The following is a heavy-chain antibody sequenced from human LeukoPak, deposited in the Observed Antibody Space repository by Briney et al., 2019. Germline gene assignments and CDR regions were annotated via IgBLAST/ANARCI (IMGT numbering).Heavy chain of an antibody. CDR3: ARTIAGGYCSGGSCFYDY. Sequence: SETLSLTCTVSGGSISSSRYYWGWIRQPPGKGLEWIGSIYYSGSTYYNPSLKSRVTISVDTSKNQFSLKLSSVTAADTAVYYCARTIAGGYCSGGSCFYDYWGRGTLVTVSS. CDR2: IYYSGST. CDR1: GGSISSSRYY. D-gene: IGHD2-15*01. J-gene: IGHJ4*02. V-gene: IGHV4-39*01.